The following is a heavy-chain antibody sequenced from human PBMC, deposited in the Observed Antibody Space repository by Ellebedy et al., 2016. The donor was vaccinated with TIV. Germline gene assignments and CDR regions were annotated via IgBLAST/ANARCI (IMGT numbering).Heavy chain of an antibody. J-gene: IGHJ1*01. CDR3: ARDGGSGWYGEYFQH. Sequence: MPSETLSLTCTVSGGSISSYYWSWIRQPPGKGLEWIGYIYYSGSTNYNPSLKSRVTISVDTSKNQFSLKLSSVTAADTAVYYCARDGGSGWYGEYFQHWGQGTLVTVSS. CDR1: GGSISSYY. D-gene: IGHD6-19*01. CDR2: IYYSGST. V-gene: IGHV4-59*01.